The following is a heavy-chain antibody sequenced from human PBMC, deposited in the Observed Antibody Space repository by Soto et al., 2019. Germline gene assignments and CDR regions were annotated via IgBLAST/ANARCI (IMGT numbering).Heavy chain of an antibody. CDR2: IYWDDDK. Sequence: QITLKESGPTLVKPTQTLTLTCTFSGFSLSTSGVDVGWIRQPPGKALEWLALIYWDDDKRYSPSLKSRLTITKDTSKNQVVLTMTNMDPLDTATYYCAHRRPDSNSPEYFFDYRGQGTLVTVSS. CDR1: GFSLSTSGVD. J-gene: IGHJ4*02. V-gene: IGHV2-5*02. CDR3: AHRRPDSNSPEYFFDY. D-gene: IGHD6-6*01.